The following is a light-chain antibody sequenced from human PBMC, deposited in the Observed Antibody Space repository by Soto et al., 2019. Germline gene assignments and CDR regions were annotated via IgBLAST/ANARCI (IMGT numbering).Light chain of an antibody. Sequence: SLSASVGDRVTITCRAIQTISTYLNWYQQKPGKAPQLLIYAASNLQSGVPSRFSGSGSGTAFTLTISSLHREAFASYYCKHSVWALLQIRFGEVT. CDR3: KHSVWALLQIR. CDR2: AAS. V-gene: IGKV1-39*01. CDR1: QTISTY. J-gene: IGKJ4*01.